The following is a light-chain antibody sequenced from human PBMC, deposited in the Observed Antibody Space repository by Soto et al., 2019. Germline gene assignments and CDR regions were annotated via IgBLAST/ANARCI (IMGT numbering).Light chain of an antibody. CDR3: RQLNSFPFT. J-gene: IGKJ4*01. CDR1: QGISSY. CDR2: SAS. V-gene: IGKV1-9*01. Sequence: IQLTQSPSSLSASVGDRVTITCQASQGISSYLAWYQQKPGNAPKLLIYSASTLQSGVPSRFSGSGSGTGFTLTISNLQPEDFATYYCRQLNSFPFTFGGGTRVEIK.